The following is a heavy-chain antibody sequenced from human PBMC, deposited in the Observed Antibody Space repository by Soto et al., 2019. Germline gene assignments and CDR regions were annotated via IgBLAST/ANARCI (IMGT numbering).Heavy chain of an antibody. Sequence: EVALLQSGGDLVQPGGSLRLSCEVSGFSFGGYAMTWVRQAPGKGLEWVSTISGSGATKYYADSVRGRFTISRDNSKDTLYPQTSSMRATDTAVYPYAKASNTYTGYDLDFWGQGTPVTLSP. V-gene: IGHV3-23*01. CDR2: ISGSGATK. CDR1: GFSFGGYA. CDR3: AKASNTYTGYDLDF. D-gene: IGHD5-12*01. J-gene: IGHJ4*02.